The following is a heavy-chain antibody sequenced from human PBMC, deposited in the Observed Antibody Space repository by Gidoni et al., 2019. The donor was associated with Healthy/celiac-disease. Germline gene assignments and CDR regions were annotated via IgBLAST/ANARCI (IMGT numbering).Heavy chain of an antibody. V-gene: IGHV3-33*01. CDR2: IWYDVSNK. Sequence: APGKGLEWLAAIWYDVSNKYYADSVKGRFTISRDNSKNTLYLQMNSLRAEDTAVYYCARKGYYGSGSALDYWGQGTLVTVSS. CDR3: ARKGYYGSGSALDY. J-gene: IGHJ4*02. D-gene: IGHD3-10*01.